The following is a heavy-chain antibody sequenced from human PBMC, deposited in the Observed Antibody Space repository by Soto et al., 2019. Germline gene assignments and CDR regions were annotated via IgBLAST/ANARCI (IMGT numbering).Heavy chain of an antibody. Sequence: QVQLVQSGAEVKKPGSSVKVSCKASGGTFSSYTISWVRQAPGQGLEWMGRIIPILGIANYAQKFQGRVTITAEKSTSTAYMELSSLRSEDTAVYYCAREENNWNERHLFDYWGQGTLVTVSS. V-gene: IGHV1-69*08. CDR2: IIPILGIA. CDR3: AREENNWNERHLFDY. D-gene: IGHD1-1*01. CDR1: GGTFSSYT. J-gene: IGHJ4*02.